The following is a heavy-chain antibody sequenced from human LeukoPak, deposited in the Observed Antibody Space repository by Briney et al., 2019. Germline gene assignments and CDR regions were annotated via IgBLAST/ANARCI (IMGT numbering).Heavy chain of an antibody. CDR2: INHSGST. J-gene: IGHJ6*02. CDR3: ARDLIRYSYGSRVWYYYYGMDV. V-gene: IGHV4-34*01. D-gene: IGHD5-18*01. CDR1: GGSFSGYY. Sequence: SETLSLTCAVYGGSFSGYYWSWIRQPPGKGLEWIGEINHSGSTNYNPSLKSRVTISVDTSKNQFSLKLSSVTAADTAVYYCARDLIRYSYGSRVWYYYYGMDVWGQGTTVTVSS.